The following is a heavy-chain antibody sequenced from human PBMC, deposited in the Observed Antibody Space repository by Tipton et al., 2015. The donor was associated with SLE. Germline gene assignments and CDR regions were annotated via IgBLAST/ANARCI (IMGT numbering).Heavy chain of an antibody. CDR3: ARSVTPAAIGWFDP. CDR2: IYHGGSGST. D-gene: IGHD5-24*01. Sequence: QLVQSGAEVKPSGTLSLTCSVSGGSSSNYYWSWIRQPPGKGLEWIAYIYHGGSGSTNYNPSLKSRVTISVDASKNQVSLNLSSVTAADTAVYYCARSVTPAAIGWFDPWGQGTLVTVSS. J-gene: IGHJ5*02. CDR1: GGSSSNYY. V-gene: IGHV4-4*09.